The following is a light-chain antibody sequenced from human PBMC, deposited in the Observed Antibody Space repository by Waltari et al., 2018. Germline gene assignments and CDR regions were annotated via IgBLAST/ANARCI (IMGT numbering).Light chain of an antibody. V-gene: IGKV3-20*01. CDR2: GTF. Sequence: EIVLTPSPGTLSLSPGEGATLSCRTSQTIRTTYLAWYQQKPGQAPTLLSYGTFTRATGIPDRFTGSGSVTDFSLTISSLEPEDFATYYCQQYDISPLTFGGGTKVEIK. CDR3: QQYDISPLT. CDR1: QTIRTTY. J-gene: IGKJ4*02.